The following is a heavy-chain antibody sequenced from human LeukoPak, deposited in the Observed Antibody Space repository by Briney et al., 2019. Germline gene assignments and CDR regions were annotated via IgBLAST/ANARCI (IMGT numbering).Heavy chain of an antibody. Sequence: SETLSLTCAVYGGSFSGYYWSWIRRPPGKGLEWIGEINHSGSTNYNPSLKSRVTISVDTSKNQFSLKLSSVTAADTAVYYCASLDYGDYLFDYWGQGTLVTVSS. CDR3: ASLDYGDYLFDY. D-gene: IGHD4-17*01. J-gene: IGHJ4*02. CDR1: GGSFSGYY. CDR2: INHSGST. V-gene: IGHV4-34*01.